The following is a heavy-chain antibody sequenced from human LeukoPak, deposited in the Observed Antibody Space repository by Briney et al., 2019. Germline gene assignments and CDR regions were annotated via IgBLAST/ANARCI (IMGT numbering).Heavy chain of an antibody. CDR1: GFTFSSYA. CDR3: AKGCGYICYPPTY. D-gene: IGHD2-15*01. CDR2: ISGSGGGT. V-gene: IGHV3-23*01. J-gene: IGHJ1*01. Sequence: EGSLRLSCAASGFTFSSYAINLVRQAPRKRLELVSGISGSGGGTYHADSVKGRFTMSRDNSKNTLYLQMNSLRAEDTAVYYCAKGCGYICYPPTYWGQGTLVTVSS.